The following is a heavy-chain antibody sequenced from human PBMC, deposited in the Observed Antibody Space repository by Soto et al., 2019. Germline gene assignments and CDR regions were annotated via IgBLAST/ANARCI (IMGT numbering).Heavy chain of an antibody. D-gene: IGHD3-9*01. CDR3: ARDVRDTGYSYWFDP. V-gene: IGHV4-31*02. CDR1: GASVGSGGYY. CDR2: IKYSGTT. Sequence: NLSETLSLTFTLSGASVGSGGYYGRWIRQVPGKGLEWIGYIKYSGTTHYSPSLKSRVNISSDKSKNQVFLNLRFVTGADKAVYFCARDVRDTGYSYWFDPWGQG. J-gene: IGHJ5*02.